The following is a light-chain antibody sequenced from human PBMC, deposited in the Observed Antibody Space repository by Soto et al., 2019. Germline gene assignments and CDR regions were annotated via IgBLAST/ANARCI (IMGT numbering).Light chain of an antibody. CDR3: PAWDSSTASYV. CDR1: KLGDKY. V-gene: IGLV3-1*01. Sequence: SYELTQPPSVSVSPGQTASITCSGDKLGDKYACWYQQKPGQSPVLVIYQDSKRPSGIPERFSGSNSGNTATLTISGTQAMDEADYCCPAWDSSTASYVFGTGTKLTVL. CDR2: QDS. J-gene: IGLJ1*01.